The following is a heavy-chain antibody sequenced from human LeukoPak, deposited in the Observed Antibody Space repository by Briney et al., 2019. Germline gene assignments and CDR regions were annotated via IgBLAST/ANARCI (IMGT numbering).Heavy chain of an antibody. Sequence: GESLKISCKGSGYSFTSYWISWVRQMPGKGLEWMVRIDPSDSYTNYSPSFQGHVTISADKSISTAYLQWSSLKASDTAMYYCTESPIDYSSSGDYWGQGTLVTVSS. CDR3: TESPIDYSSSGDY. CDR2: IDPSDSYT. J-gene: IGHJ4*02. V-gene: IGHV5-10-1*01. CDR1: GYSFTSYW. D-gene: IGHD6-6*01.